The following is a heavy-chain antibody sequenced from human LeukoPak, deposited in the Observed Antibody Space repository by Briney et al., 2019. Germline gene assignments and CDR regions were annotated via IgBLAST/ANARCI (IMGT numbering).Heavy chain of an antibody. V-gene: IGHV3-11*01. CDR2: ISSSGSTI. D-gene: IGHD6-19*01. J-gene: IGHJ4*02. CDR3: ARDLGVAVALYYFDY. Sequence: PGGSLRLSCAASGFTFSDYYMSWIRQAPGKGLGWVSYISSSGSTIYYADSVKGRFTISRDNAKNSLYLQMNSLRAEDTAVYYCARDLGVAVALYYFDYWGQGTLVTVSS. CDR1: GFTFSDYY.